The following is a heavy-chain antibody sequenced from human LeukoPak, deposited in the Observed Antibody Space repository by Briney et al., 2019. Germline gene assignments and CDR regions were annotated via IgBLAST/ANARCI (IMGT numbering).Heavy chain of an antibody. CDR2: IYYSGST. D-gene: IGHD3-22*01. Sequence: SETLSLTCTVSGGSISSSSYYWGWIRQPPGKGLEWIGSIYYSGSTYYNPSLKSRVTISVDTSKNQFSLKLSSVTAADTAVYYCARQIVVVIRGDYYYYYGMDVWGQGTMVTVSS. CDR3: ARQIVVVIRGDYYYYYGMDV. J-gene: IGHJ6*02. CDR1: GGSISSSSYY. V-gene: IGHV4-39*01.